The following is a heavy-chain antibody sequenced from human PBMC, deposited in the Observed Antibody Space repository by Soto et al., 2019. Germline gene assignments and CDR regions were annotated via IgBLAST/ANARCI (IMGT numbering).Heavy chain of an antibody. V-gene: IGHV1-2*04. CDR1: GYTFTGYY. CDR3: ARAHGIAAAGSDYFDY. J-gene: IGHJ4*02. D-gene: IGHD6-13*01. Sequence: EASVKVSCKASGYTFTGYYMHWVRQAPGQGLEWMGWINPNSGGTNYAQKFQGWVTMTRDTSISTAYMELSRLRSDDTAVYYCARAHGIAAAGSDYFDYWGQGTLVTVSS. CDR2: INPNSGGT.